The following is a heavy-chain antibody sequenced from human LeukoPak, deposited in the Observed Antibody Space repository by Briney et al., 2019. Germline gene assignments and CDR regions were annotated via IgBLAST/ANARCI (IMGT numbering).Heavy chain of an antibody. CDR1: GFTFSSFG. CDR2: ITGSGETT. V-gene: IGHV3-23*01. CDR3: AGPWGDVSIATWFNP. Sequence: GGPLRLSCAASGFTFSSFGMNWVRQGPGKGLEWVSSITGSGETTHYADSVKGRFTISRDNSKNTLYLQMNSLRAEDTAVYYCAGPWGDVSIATWFNPWGQGTLVTVSS. D-gene: IGHD3-16*01. J-gene: IGHJ5*02.